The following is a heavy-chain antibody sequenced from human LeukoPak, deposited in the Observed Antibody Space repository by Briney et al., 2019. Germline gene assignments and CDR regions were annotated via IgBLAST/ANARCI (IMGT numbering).Heavy chain of an antibody. CDR2: IYTSGST. CDR1: GGSISSYY. V-gene: IGHV4-4*07. CDR3: ARAQWLDSLPSYYFDY. Sequence: SETLSLTCTVSGGSISSYYWSWIRQPAGKGLEWIGRIYTSGSTNYNPSLKSRVTISVDTSKNQFSLKLSSVTAADTAVYYCARAQWLDSLPSYYFDYWGQGTLVTVSS. D-gene: IGHD6-19*01. J-gene: IGHJ4*02.